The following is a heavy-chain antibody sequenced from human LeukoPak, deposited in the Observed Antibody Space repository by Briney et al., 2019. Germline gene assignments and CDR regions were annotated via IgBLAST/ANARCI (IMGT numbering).Heavy chain of an antibody. V-gene: IGHV3-23*01. CDR2: ISNNGGYT. J-gene: IGHJ4*02. Sequence: ETLSLTCTVSGGSVSSGSYYWSWVRQAPGKGLEWVSAISNNGGYTYYADSVQGRFTISRDNSKSTLCLQMNSLRAEDTAVYYCAKQLGYCSDSSCYFPYWGQGTLVTVSS. CDR3: AKQLGYCSDSSCYFPY. D-gene: IGHD2-15*01. CDR1: GGSVSSGSYY.